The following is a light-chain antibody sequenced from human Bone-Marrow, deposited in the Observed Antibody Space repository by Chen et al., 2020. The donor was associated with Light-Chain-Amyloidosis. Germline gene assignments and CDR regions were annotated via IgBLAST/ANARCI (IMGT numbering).Light chain of an antibody. V-gene: IGLV2-11*01. CDR3: CSYAGNSKAV. Sequence: QSALTQPRSVSGSPGQSVTVSCTGTSSDVGDYKYVSWYQPHPGKAPKVIIYDVSKRPSGVPYRFSGSNSGHTASLALSGLQVEDEADYYCCSYAGNSKAVFGTGTKVPVL. CDR2: DVS. J-gene: IGLJ1*01. CDR1: SSDVGDYKY.